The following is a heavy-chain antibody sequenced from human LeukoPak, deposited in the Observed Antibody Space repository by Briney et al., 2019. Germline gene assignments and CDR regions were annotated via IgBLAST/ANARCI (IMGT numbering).Heavy chain of an antibody. J-gene: IGHJ4*02. CDR2: ISAYDGNT. V-gene: IGHV1-18*01. CDR3: ARDLMGIAYRGAFYY. D-gene: IGHD6-13*01. CDR1: GYTFTGYG. Sequence: ASVKVSCKASGYTFTGYGISWVRQAPGQGLEWMGWISAYDGNTNYAQQVQGRVTMTTDTSTSTAYMELRSLRSDDTAVYYCARDLMGIAYRGAFYYWGQGTLVTVSS.